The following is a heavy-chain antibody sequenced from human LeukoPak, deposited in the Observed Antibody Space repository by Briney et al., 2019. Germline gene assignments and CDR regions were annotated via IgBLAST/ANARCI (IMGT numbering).Heavy chain of an antibody. D-gene: IGHD1-26*01. Sequence: PSETLSLTCTVSGGSISSYYWSWIRQSAGKGLEWIGRIYTSGCTNYNPSLKSRVTMSVDTSKDQFSLKLSSVTAADTAVYYCARNGGSGTYYDGSFDYWGQGTLVTVSS. CDR2: IYTSGCT. CDR1: GGSISSYY. CDR3: ARNGGSGTYYDGSFDY. J-gene: IGHJ4*02. V-gene: IGHV4-4*07.